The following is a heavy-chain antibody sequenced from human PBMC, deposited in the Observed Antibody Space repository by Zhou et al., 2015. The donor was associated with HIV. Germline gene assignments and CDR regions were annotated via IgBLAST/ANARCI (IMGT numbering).Heavy chain of an antibody. D-gene: IGHD6-13*01. CDR1: GGSLSTYA. V-gene: IGHV1-69*06. CDR3: ARSAADPYSSRGDYYYYGMDV. Sequence: QVQLVQSGAEVKKPGSSVKVSCKTSGGSLSTYAISWVRQAPGQGLEWVGGIMPLVKRGRYAQQFQGRVTLTADRSSTTVYMDLTSLRSEDTAVYYCARSAADPYSSRGDYYYYGMDVWGQGTTVTVSS. J-gene: IGHJ6*02. CDR2: IMPLVKRG.